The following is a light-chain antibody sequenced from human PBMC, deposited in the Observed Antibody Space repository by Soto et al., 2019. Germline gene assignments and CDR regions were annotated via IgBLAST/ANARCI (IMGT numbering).Light chain of an antibody. V-gene: IGKV1D-12*01. CDR1: QDINNW. CDR3: QQANSFPLT. Sequence: DIQVTQSPSSVSASVGDRVTITCRASQDINNWLAWYQQKPGKAPKLLIYTTSNLQSGVPSRFRGSGSGTDFTLTINSLQPEDFATYYCQQANSFPLTFGGGTKVEIK. CDR2: TTS. J-gene: IGKJ4*01.